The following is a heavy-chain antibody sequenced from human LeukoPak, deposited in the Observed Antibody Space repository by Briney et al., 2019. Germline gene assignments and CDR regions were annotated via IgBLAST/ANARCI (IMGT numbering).Heavy chain of an antibody. CDR1: GFTFSFSG. CDR2: ISDDGSRK. V-gene: IGHV3-30*18. D-gene: IGHD6-13*01. J-gene: IGHJ4*02. CDR3: AKDRSTTWSFDY. Sequence: GRSLRLSCAASGFTFSFSGMYWVRRAPGKGLEWVAFISDDGSRKYYADSVKGRFTISRDNSKNTLFLQMNSLRTEDTAVYYCAKDRSTTWSFDYWGQGTLVTVSS.